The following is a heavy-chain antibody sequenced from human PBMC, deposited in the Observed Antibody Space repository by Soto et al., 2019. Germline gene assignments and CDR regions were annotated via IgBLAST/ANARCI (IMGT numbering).Heavy chain of an antibody. V-gene: IGHV3-30-3*01. CDR2: ISYDGSNK. D-gene: IGHD1-7*01. Sequence: GGSLRLSCAASGFTFSSYAMHWVRQAPGKGLEWVAVISYDGSNKYYADSVKGRFTISRDNSKNTLYLQMNSLRAEDTAVYYCASRSGERELRGFDYWGQGTLVTVSS. CDR1: GFTFSSYA. CDR3: ASRSGERELRGFDY. J-gene: IGHJ4*02.